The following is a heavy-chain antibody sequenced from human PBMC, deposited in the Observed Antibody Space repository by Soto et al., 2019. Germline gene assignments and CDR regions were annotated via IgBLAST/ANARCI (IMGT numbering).Heavy chain of an antibody. Sequence: LRLSCAASGFTFTTYWMHWVRQGPGKGLVWVARISRDGIGATYAESVKGRFTISRDNTKNTLYLQMNSLRVEDTAVYYCGPLGNFGVVMGHWGQGTLVTVSS. V-gene: IGHV3-74*03. D-gene: IGHD3-3*01. CDR2: ISRDGIGA. J-gene: IGHJ4*02. CDR1: GFTFTTYW. CDR3: GPLGNFGVVMGH.